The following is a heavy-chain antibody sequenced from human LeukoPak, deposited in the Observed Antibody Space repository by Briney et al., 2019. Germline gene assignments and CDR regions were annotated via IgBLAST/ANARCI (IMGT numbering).Heavy chain of an antibody. CDR1: GFTFSSYG. V-gene: IGHV3-30*02. Sequence: GGSLGLSCAASGFTFSSYGMHWVRQAPGKGLEWVAFIRYDGSNKYYADSVKGRFTISRDNSKNTLYLQMNSLRAEDTAVYYCAKVVSGSFDAFDIWGQGTMVTVSS. CDR3: AKVVSGSFDAFDI. J-gene: IGHJ3*02. D-gene: IGHD1-26*01. CDR2: IRYDGSNK.